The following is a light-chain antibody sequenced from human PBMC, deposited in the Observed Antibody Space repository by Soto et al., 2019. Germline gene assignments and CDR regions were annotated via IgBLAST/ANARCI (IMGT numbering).Light chain of an antibody. CDR3: QQFNSWPRT. CDR1: QSVSGN. Sequence: VMTQSPATVSGSPGERVTLSCRASQSVSGNVAWYHQKPGQPPRLLVYGASTTATDIPARFFGSGSETDFTITTTRLQSDDFCIYYCQQFNSWPRTFGQGTKVEIK. V-gene: IGKV3-15*01. J-gene: IGKJ1*01. CDR2: GAS.